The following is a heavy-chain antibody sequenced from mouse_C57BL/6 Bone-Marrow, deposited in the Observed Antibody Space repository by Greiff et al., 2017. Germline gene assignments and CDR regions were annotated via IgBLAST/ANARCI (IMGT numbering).Heavy chain of an antibody. D-gene: IGHD2-12*01. Sequence: QVQLQQPGAELVRPGSSVKLSCKASGYTFTSYWMHWVKQRPIQGLEWIGNIDPSDSETHYNQKFKDKATLTVDKSSSTAYMQRSSLTSEDSAVXYCASYSVSDYWGQGTTLTVSS. CDR1: GYTFTSYW. CDR3: ASYSVSDY. CDR2: IDPSDSET. V-gene: IGHV1-52*01. J-gene: IGHJ2*01.